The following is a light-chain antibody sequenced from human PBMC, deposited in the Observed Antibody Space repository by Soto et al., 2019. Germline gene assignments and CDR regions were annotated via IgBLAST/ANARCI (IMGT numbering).Light chain of an antibody. Sequence: EIVLTQSPGTLSLSPGERATLSCRASQSVASNYLGWYQQKPGQAPRVLIFDASNRATGIPARFSGSGSGTDFTLTISGLQPEDFALYYCQVYGILPWTFGQGTKVDIK. V-gene: IGKV3-20*01. CDR3: QVYGILPWT. CDR1: QSVASNY. J-gene: IGKJ1*01. CDR2: DAS.